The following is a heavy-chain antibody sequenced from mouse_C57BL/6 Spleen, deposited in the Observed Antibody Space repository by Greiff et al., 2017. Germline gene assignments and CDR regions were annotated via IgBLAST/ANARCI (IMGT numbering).Heavy chain of an antibody. V-gene: IGHV1-53*01. CDR3: ARGVIYDGYPRAMDY. CDR2: INPSNGGT. J-gene: IGHJ4*01. CDR1: GYTFTSYW. Sequence: QVQLQQSGTELVKPGASVKLSCKASGYTFTSYWIPWVKQRPGQGLEWIGNINPSNGGTNYNEKFKSKATLTVDKSSSTAYMQLSSLTSEDSAVYYCARGVIYDGYPRAMDYWGQGTSVTVSS. D-gene: IGHD2-3*01.